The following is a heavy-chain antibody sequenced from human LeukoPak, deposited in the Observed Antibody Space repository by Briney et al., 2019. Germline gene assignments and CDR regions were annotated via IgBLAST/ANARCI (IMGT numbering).Heavy chain of an antibody. D-gene: IGHD1-26*01. J-gene: IGHJ4*02. CDR2: ISGSGDST. Sequence: GSLRLSCAASGFTFDDYGMSWVRQAPGKGLEWVSDISGSGDSTNYADSVKGRFTISRDNSKNTLYLQMNSLRAEDTAIYYCAKSRGSYWVPEFDYWGQGTLVTVSS. V-gene: IGHV3-23*01. CDR1: GFTFDDYG. CDR3: AKSRGSYWVPEFDY.